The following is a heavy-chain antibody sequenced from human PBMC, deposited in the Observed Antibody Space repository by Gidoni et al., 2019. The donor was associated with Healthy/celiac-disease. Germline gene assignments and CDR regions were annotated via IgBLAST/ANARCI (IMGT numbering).Heavy chain of an antibody. V-gene: IGHV3-33*01. Sequence: ADSVKGQFTISRDNSKNTLYLQMNSLRAEDTAVYYCARGPEAAYGMDVWGQGTTVTVSS. J-gene: IGHJ6*02. CDR3: ARGPEAAYGMDV. D-gene: IGHD6-13*01.